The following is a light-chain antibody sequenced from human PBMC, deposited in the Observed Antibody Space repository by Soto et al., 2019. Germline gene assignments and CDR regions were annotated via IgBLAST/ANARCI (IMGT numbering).Light chain of an antibody. CDR2: GAS. CDR3: QQYGSPIT. J-gene: IGKJ5*01. V-gene: IGKV3-20*01. Sequence: EIALTQSPGTLSLSPGARAPLSGRASQSVSSSYIAWYQQKPGQAPRLLIYGASSRATGIPDRFSGSGSGTDFTLTISRLEPEDFAVYYCQQYGSPITFGQGTRLEIK. CDR1: QSVSSSY.